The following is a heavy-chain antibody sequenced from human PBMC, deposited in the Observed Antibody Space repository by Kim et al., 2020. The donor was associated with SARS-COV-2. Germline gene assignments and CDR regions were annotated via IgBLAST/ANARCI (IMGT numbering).Heavy chain of an antibody. Sequence: ADSVKGRFTISRDNAKSTVYLQMSSLRAEDTAVYYCARNHLISGSNAVAYWGQGTLVTVSS. V-gene: IGHV3-74*01. J-gene: IGHJ4*02. D-gene: IGHD1-26*01. CDR3: ARNHLISGSNAVAY.